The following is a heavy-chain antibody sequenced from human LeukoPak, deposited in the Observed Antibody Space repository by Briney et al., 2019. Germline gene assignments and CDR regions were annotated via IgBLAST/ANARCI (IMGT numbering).Heavy chain of an antibody. J-gene: IGHJ6*04. Sequence: GGSLRLSCAASGFTFSSYAMSWVRHPPGKGLEWVANIKQDGTEKYYVDSVKGRFTISRDNAKNSLYLQMNSLRAEDTAVYYCAELGITMIGGVWGKGTTVTISS. CDR1: GFTFSSYA. D-gene: IGHD3-10*02. V-gene: IGHV3-7*01. CDR3: AELGITMIGGV. CDR2: IKQDGTEK.